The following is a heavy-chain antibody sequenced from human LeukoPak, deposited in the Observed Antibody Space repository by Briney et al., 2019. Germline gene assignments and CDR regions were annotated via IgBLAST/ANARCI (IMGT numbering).Heavy chain of an antibody. J-gene: IGHJ4*02. D-gene: IGHD3-22*01. CDR1: GFSFSSYW. V-gene: IGHV3-7*01. Sequence: PGGSLRLSCVASGFSFSSYWMAWVRQAPGKGLEWVAKIKYDGSLKFYVDSVKGRFTISRDNAKNSLYLEMHSLRADDTAVYFCASSHDSSGNDWGQGTMVTVSS. CDR2: IKYDGSLK. CDR3: ASSHDSSGND.